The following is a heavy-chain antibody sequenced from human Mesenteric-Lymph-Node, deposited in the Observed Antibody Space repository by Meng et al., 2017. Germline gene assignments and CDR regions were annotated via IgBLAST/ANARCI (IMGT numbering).Heavy chain of an antibody. D-gene: IGHD4-17*01. CDR1: GFAFSGYW. Sequence: GESLKISCVASGFAFSGYWMTWVRQAPGKGLEWVANIKQDGSEKNYVDSVKGRFTISRDNAKNSLYLQMNSLRVEDTAVYYCARIDYVDEGVGYWGQGTQVTVSS. J-gene: IGHJ4*02. CDR2: IKQDGSEK. CDR3: ARIDYVDEGVGY. V-gene: IGHV3-7*01.